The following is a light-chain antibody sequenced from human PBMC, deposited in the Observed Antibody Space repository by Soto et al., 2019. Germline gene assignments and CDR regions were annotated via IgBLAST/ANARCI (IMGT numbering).Light chain of an antibody. Sequence: DIQMTQSPSTLSASVGDRVTITCRASQSISSWLAWYQQKPGKAPKLLIYDASSLESGVQSRFSGSGSGTKFTLTISSLQPDDFATYYCQQYNSYSYTFGQGTKLEIK. CDR3: QQYNSYSYT. CDR1: QSISSW. V-gene: IGKV1-5*01. CDR2: DAS. J-gene: IGKJ2*01.